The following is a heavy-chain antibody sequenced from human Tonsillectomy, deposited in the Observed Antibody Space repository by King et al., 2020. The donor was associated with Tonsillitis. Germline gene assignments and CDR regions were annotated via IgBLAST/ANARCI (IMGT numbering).Heavy chain of an antibody. Sequence: VQLVESGGGVVQPGRSLRLSCAASGFTFSSYAMHWVRQAPGKGLEWVAVISYDGSNKYYADSVKGRFTISRDNSKNTLYLQMNSLRAEDTAVYYCARAGLGSYSSGFDYWGQRTLVTVSS. D-gene: IGHD1-26*01. CDR2: ISYDGSNK. V-gene: IGHV3-30*04. CDR3: ARAGLGSYSSGFDY. J-gene: IGHJ4*02. CDR1: GFTFSSYA.